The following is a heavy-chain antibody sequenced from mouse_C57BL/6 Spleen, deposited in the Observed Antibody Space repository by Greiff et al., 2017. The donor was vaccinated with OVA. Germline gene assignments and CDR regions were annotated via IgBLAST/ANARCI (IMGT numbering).Heavy chain of an antibody. CDR3: TTKGYDRGLAFAY. V-gene: IGHV14-1*01. CDR1: GFNIKDYY. Sequence: EVKLQESGAELVRPGASVKLSCTASGFNIKDYYMHWVKQRPEQGLEWIGRIDPEDGDTEYAPKFQGKATMTADTSSNTAYLQLSSLTSEDTAVYYCTTKGYDRGLAFAYWGQGTLVTVSA. D-gene: IGHD2-2*01. J-gene: IGHJ3*01. CDR2: IDPEDGDT.